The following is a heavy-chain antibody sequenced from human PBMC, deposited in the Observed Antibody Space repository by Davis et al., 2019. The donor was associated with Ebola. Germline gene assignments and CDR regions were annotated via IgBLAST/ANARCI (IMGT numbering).Heavy chain of an antibody. CDR2: IRSKANSYAT. V-gene: IGHV3-73*01. CDR1: GFTFSGSA. CDR3: TTTTVTTDY. Sequence: LKISCAASGFTFSGSAMHWVRQASGKGLEWVGRIRSKANSYATAYAASVKGRFTISRDDSKNTAYLQMNSLKTEDTAVYYCTTTTVTTDYWGQGTLVTVSS. D-gene: IGHD4-17*01. J-gene: IGHJ4*02.